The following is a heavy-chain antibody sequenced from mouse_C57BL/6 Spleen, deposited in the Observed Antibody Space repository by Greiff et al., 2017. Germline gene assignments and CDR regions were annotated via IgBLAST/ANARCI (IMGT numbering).Heavy chain of an antibody. V-gene: IGHV1-52*01. CDR1: GYTFTSYW. CDR2: IDPSDSET. D-gene: IGHD1-1*01. CDR3: ARWGYYGSSYFDY. Sequence: QVQLQQPGAELVRPGSSVKLSCKASGYTFTSYWMHWVKQRPIHGLEWIGNIDPSDSETHYNQKFKDKATLTVDKSSSTAYMQLSSLTSEDSAVYNCARWGYYGSSYFDYWGQGTTLTVSS. J-gene: IGHJ2*01.